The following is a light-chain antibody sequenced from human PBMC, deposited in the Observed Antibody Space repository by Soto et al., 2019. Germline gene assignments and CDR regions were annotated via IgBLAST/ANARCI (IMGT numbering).Light chain of an antibody. V-gene: IGLV1-40*01. CDR3: QSYDSRLSGSKV. J-gene: IGLJ2*01. Sequence: QSVLTQPPSVSGAPGQRVTISCTGSSSNIGAPYDVHWYQQLPGTAPKLLIYGNSNRPSGVPDRFSGSKSGTSASLAITGLQAEDEADYYCQSYDSRLSGSKVFGGGTQLTVL. CDR2: GNS. CDR1: SSNIGAPYD.